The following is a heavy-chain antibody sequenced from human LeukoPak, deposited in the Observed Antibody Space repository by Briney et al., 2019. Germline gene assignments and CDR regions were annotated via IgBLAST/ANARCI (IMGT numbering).Heavy chain of an antibody. CDR1: TFTVSDKY. V-gene: IGHV3-66*01. D-gene: IGHD3-22*01. CDR3: ARDYLVNYYDSSGYYYGGAFDI. J-gene: IGHJ3*02. CDR2: IYGDGST. Sequence: GGSLRLSCASSTFTVSDKYMNWVRQAPGKSLEWVSVIYGDGSTYYADSVKGRFTMSRDNSKNTVYLQMNSLRAEDTAVYYCARDYLVNYYDSSGYYYGGAFDIWGQGTMVTVSS.